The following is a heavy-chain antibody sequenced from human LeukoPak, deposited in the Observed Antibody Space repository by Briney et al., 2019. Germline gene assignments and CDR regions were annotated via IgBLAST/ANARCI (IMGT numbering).Heavy chain of an antibody. V-gene: IGHV1-46*01. D-gene: IGHD1-26*01. Sequence: GASVKVSCKASGYTFTSYYMHWVRQAPGQGLEWMGIINPSGGSTSYAQKFQGRVTMTRDTSTSTVYMELSSLRSEDTAVYYCARGGTWELLSGPNFDYWGQGTLVTVSS. CDR3: ARGGTWELLSGPNFDY. CDR2: INPSGGST. CDR1: GYTFTSYY. J-gene: IGHJ4*02.